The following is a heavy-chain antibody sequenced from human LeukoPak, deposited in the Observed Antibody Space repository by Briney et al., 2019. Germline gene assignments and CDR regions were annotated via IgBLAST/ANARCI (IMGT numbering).Heavy chain of an antibody. Sequence: PSQTLSLTCTVSSGSISSYYWSWIRQPPGKGLEWIGYIYYSGSTNYNPSLKSRVTISVDTSKNQFSLKLSSVTAADTAVYYCARVVSGTYYYGSGSLFDYWGQGTLVTVSS. J-gene: IGHJ4*02. CDR3: ARVVSGTYYYGSGSLFDY. V-gene: IGHV4-59*01. CDR1: SGSISSYY. CDR2: IYYSGST. D-gene: IGHD3-10*01.